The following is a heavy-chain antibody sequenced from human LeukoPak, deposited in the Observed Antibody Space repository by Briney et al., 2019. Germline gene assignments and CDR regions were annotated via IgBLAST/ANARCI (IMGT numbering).Heavy chain of an antibody. CDR1: GGSISSGSYY. Sequence: PSETLSLTCTVSGGSISSGSYYWSWIRQPAGKGLEWIGRIYTSGSTNYNPSLKSRVTISVDTSKNQFSLKLSSVTAADTAVYYCANHGGYRGDGYYFDYWGQGTLVTVSS. CDR2: IYTSGST. D-gene: IGHD2-21*01. CDR3: ANHGGYRGDGYYFDY. J-gene: IGHJ4*02. V-gene: IGHV4-61*02.